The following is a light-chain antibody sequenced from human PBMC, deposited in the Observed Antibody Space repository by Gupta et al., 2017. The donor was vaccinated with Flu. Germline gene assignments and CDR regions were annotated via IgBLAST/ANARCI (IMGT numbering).Light chain of an antibody. CDR1: SNDGSGHNY. CDR3: SSYAGSNNFPL. J-gene: IGLJ2*01. CDR2: EVS. V-gene: IGLV2-8*01. Sequence: QSALTQPPSASGSPGQSVTISCTGTSNDGSGHNYVSWYQQLPGKAPKLMIYEVSKRPSGVPDRFSGSKSGDTASLTVSGLQTEDEADYYCSSYAGSNNFPLFGGGTKLTVL.